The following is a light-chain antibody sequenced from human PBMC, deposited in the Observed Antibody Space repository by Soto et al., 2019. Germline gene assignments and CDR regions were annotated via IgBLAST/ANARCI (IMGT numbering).Light chain of an antibody. V-gene: IGLV2-11*01. CDR3: CSYAGSYTL. CDR2: DVS. CDR1: SSDVGGYNY. Sequence: QSVLTQPRSVSGSPGQSVTISCTGTSSDVGGYNYVSWYQQHPGKAPKLMIYDVSKRPSGVPDRFSGSKSGNTASLTISGLQAEDEADYYCCSYAGSYTLFGPGTKLTVL. J-gene: IGLJ1*01.